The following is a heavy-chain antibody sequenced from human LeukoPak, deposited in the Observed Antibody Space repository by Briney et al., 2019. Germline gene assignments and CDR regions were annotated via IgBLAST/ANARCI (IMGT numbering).Heavy chain of an antibody. Sequence: GGSLRLSCAASGFTFSSYSMNWVRQAPGKGLEWVSYISSSGSNMYYADSVKGRFTISRDSAKNSLYLQMSSLRGEDTAVYYCARDQDYAFDYWGQGTLVTVSS. D-gene: IGHD3-16*01. CDR3: ARDQDYAFDY. CDR1: GFTFSSYS. V-gene: IGHV3-48*01. CDR2: ISSSGSNM. J-gene: IGHJ4*02.